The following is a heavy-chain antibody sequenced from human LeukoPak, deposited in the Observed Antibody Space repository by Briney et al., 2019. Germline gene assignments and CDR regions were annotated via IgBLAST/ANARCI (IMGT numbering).Heavy chain of an antibody. J-gene: IGHJ3*02. V-gene: IGHV4-34*01. CDR2: INHSGST. CDR3: ARVVARPGGAFDI. D-gene: IGHD3-10*01. Sequence: GSLRLSCAASGFTFSDYYMSWIRQPPGKGLEWIGEINHSGSTNYNPSLKSRVTISVDTSKNQFSLKLSSVTAADTAVYYCARVVARPGGAFDIWGQGTMVTVSS. CDR1: GFTFSDYY.